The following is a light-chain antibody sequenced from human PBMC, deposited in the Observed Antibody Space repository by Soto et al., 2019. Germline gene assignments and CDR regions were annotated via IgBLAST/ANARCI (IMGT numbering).Light chain of an antibody. CDR3: QQSYSTLT. Sequence: DIQMTQSPSSLSASGGDRVTITCRASQSISSYLNWYQQKPGKAPKLMIYAASSLQSGVPSRLSGSGSGTDFTLTISSRQPEDLATYYFQQSYSTLTCGGGTKVEI. V-gene: IGKV1-39*01. CDR1: QSISSY. J-gene: IGKJ4*01. CDR2: AAS.